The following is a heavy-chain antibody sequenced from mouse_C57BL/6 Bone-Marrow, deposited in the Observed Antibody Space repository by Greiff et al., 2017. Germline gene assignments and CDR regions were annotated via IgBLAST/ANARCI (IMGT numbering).Heavy chain of an antibody. CDR1: GYTFTDYY. CDR3: ARAYCNNYDLDY. V-gene: IGHV1-75*01. J-gene: IGHJ2*01. D-gene: IGHD2-5*01. CDR2: IFPGGGGT. Sequence: VQLQESGAELVKPGASVKLSCKASGYTFTDYYINWVKQRPGQGLEWIGWIFPGGGGTYYIEKFKGKATLTVDNSSSTAYMVFSSRTSEYSAVYFCARAYCNNYDLDYWGQGTTVTVSS.